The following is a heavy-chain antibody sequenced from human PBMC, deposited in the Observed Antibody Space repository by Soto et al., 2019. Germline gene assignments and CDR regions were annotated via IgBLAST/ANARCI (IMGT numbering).Heavy chain of an antibody. V-gene: IGHV1-69*01. CDR1: GGTFSSYS. J-gene: IGHJ4*02. CDR2: IIPIFGTA. D-gene: IGHD1-26*01. CDR3: ARDGGRHSGGIDY. Sequence: QVQLVQSGAEVKKPGSSVKVSCKASGGTFSSYSINWVRQAPGQGLEWMGEIIPIFGTADYAQKFQGRVTITADESTSTAYMELSSLRSEDAAVYYCARDGGRHSGGIDYWGQGTLVTVSS.